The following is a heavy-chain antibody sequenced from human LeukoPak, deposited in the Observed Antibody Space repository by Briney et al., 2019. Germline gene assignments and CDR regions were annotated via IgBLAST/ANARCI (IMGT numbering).Heavy chain of an antibody. Sequence: PSETLSLTCAVSGGSISSGGHSWSWIRQPPGKGLEWIGYIYHSGSTYYNPSLKSRVTISVDTSKNQFSLKLSSVTAADTAVYYCASFSYGPFDYWGQGTLVTVSS. CDR3: ASFSYGPFDY. D-gene: IGHD3-10*01. J-gene: IGHJ4*02. CDR2: IYHSGST. V-gene: IGHV4-30-2*01. CDR1: GGSISSGGHS.